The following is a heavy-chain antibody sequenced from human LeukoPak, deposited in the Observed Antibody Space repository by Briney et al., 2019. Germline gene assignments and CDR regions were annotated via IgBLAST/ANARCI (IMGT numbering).Heavy chain of an antibody. J-gene: IGHJ5*02. D-gene: IGHD6-6*01. CDR2: IYTSGST. Sequence: SETLSLTCTVSGGSISSYYWSWIRQPAGQGLEWIGRIYTSGSTSYNPSLKSRVTMSVDTSKNQFSLKLSSVTAADAAVFYCARDRAARPYNWFDPWGQGTLVTVSS. V-gene: IGHV4-4*07. CDR3: ARDRAARPYNWFDP. CDR1: GGSISSYY.